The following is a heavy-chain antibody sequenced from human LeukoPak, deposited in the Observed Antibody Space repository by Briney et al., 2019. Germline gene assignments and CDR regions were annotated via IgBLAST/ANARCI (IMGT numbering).Heavy chain of an antibody. J-gene: IGHJ6*03. CDR1: GYTFTGYY. D-gene: IGHD3-3*01. CDR3: ARVRGFWSGYYTGDYYYYYMDV. CDR2: INPNSGGT. V-gene: IGHV1-2*02. Sequence: EASVKVSCKASGYTFTGYYMHWVRQAPGQGLEWMVWINPNSGGTNYAQKSKGRVTMTRDTSISTAYMALSRMRSDDTAVYSCARVRGFWSGYYTGDYYYYYMDVWGKGTTVTVSS.